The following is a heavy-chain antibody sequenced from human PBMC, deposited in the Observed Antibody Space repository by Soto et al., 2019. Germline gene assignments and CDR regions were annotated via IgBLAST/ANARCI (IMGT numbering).Heavy chain of an antibody. V-gene: IGHV4-34*01. J-gene: IGHJ4*02. CDR2: INHSGSP. CDR3: ARGHQ. Sequence: PSXTLSLTCAVYGGSFSGYYWSWIRQPPVKGLEWIGEINHSGSPNYNPSLKSRVTISVDSSKIQFSLKLSSVTAADTAVYYCARGHQWGQGTLVTVSS. CDR1: GGSFSGYY.